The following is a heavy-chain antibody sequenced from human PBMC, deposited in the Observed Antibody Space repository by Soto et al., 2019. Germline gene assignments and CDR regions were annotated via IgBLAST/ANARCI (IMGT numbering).Heavy chain of an antibody. CDR3: AREGSYSAYNFAHGIQLWSFDF. Sequence: SETLSLTCTVSGGSINTFYWSWVRQPAGKGLEWIGRIFSSGSTSLNPSLESRVAMSVDTSKNHFSLNLSSVTAADMAVYYCAREGSYSAYNFAHGIQLWSFDFWGQGALVTVSS. CDR1: GGSINTFY. J-gene: IGHJ4*02. D-gene: IGHD5-12*01. V-gene: IGHV4-4*07. CDR2: IFSSGST.